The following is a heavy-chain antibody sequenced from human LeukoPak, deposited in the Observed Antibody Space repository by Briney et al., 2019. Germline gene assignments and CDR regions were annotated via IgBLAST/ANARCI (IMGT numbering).Heavy chain of an antibody. J-gene: IGHJ6*02. Sequence: GGSLRLSCGASGITFSSYSTNWVRQAPGKGQEWVSGIYWSSSGTGYADSVNGRFTVSRDSAKNSLYLQMNSLRPEDTALYYCVKDMNPGGADVWGQGTTVTVSS. CDR2: IYWSSSGT. V-gene: IGHV3-20*04. CDR1: GITFSSYS. CDR3: VKDMNPGGADV. D-gene: IGHD3-10*01.